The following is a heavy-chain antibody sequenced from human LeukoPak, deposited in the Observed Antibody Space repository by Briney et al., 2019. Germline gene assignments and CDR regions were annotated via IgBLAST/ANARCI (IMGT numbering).Heavy chain of an antibody. J-gene: IGHJ4*02. D-gene: IGHD5-18*01. CDR1: GGSISSSSAY. V-gene: IGHV4-39*01. CDR2: IYYSKNT. Sequence: PSETLSLTCTVSGGSISSSSAYWGWIRQPPGKGLEWTGSIYYSKNTYYNPSLKSRVTISADTSKNQFSLTLGSVSATDTAVYYCVSPRGFSYGYFDCWGQGTLVTVSS. CDR3: VSPRGFSYGYFDC.